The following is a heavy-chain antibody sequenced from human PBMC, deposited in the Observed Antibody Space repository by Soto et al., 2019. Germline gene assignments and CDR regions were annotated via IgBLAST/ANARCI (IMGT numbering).Heavy chain of an antibody. J-gene: IGHJ3*02. CDR3: ARDGDHYDSSGYFLRDAFDI. Sequence: QAQLVESGGGLVKPGGTLRLSCAASGFTFSDDYMSWIRQAPGKGLEWVAYISGSGSIIDYADSVKGRFTISRDNAKNSLYLQINSLRAEDTAVYYCARDGDHYDSSGYFLRDAFDIWGHGTMVTVSS. D-gene: IGHD3-22*01. V-gene: IGHV3-11*01. CDR1: GFTFSDDY. CDR2: ISGSGSII.